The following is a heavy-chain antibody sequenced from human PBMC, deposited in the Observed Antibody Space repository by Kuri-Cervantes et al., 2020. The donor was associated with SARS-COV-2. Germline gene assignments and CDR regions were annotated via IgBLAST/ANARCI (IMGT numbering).Heavy chain of an antibody. Sequence: SETLSLTCTVSGGSLSRYYWSWIRQPPGKGLEWIGYIYYSGSTNYNPSLKSRVTISVDTSKNQFSLKLSSVTAADTAVYYCARDGEGLGYCSSTSCSNYGMDVWGQGTTVTVAS. J-gene: IGHJ6*01. CDR1: GGSLSRYY. V-gene: IGHV4-59*12. D-gene: IGHD2-2*01. CDR3: ARDGEGLGYCSSTSCSNYGMDV. CDR2: IYYSGST.